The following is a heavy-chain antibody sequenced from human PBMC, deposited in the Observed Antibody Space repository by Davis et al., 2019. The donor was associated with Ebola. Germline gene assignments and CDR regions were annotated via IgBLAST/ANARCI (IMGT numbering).Heavy chain of an antibody. D-gene: IGHD3-9*01. J-gene: IGHJ6*02. CDR2: ISYDDSNT. CDR3: ARDITITPRGYNYFYAMDL. CDR1: GFTFSRFA. V-gene: IGHV3-30-3*01. Sequence: PGGSLRLSCAASGFTFSRFAMHWVRQTPDKGLEWVAVISYDDSNTYYADSVRGRFTVSRDSSKNTLYLQMNSLRGDDTAVYYCARDITITPRGYNYFYAMDLWGQGTTVIVSS.